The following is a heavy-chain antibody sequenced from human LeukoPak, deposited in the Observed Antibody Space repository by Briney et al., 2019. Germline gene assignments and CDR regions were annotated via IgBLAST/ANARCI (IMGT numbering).Heavy chain of an antibody. CDR3: ARRYCSTSCTLDY. D-gene: IGHD2-2*01. J-gene: IGHJ4*02. CDR1: GFTFTTYE. CDR2: ISGSGGAI. Sequence: GGSLRLSCATSGFTFTTYEMNWVRQAPGKGLEWVSHISGSGGAIYYADSVKGRFTISGDNAKNSLYLQMSSLRVEDTAVYYCARRYCSTSCTLDYWGQGTLVTVSS. V-gene: IGHV3-48*03.